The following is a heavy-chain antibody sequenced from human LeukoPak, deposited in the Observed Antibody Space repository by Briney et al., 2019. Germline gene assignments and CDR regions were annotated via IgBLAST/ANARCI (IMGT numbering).Heavy chain of an antibody. J-gene: IGHJ4*02. V-gene: IGHV4-4*07. CDR3: ARVGQWLVQPYFDY. CDR2: IYTSGST. CDR1: GGSISSYY. D-gene: IGHD6-19*01. Sequence: KPSETLSLTCTVSGGSISSYYWSWIRQPAGKGLEWIGRIYTSGSTNYNPSLKSRVTMSVDTSKNQFSLKLGSVTAADTAVYYCARVGQWLVQPYFDYWGQGTLVTVSS.